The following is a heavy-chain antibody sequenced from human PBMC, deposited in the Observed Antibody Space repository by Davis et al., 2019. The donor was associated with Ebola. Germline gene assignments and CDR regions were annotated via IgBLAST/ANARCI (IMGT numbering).Heavy chain of an antibody. CDR1: GFTFSDYW. CDR3: ARVVSGY. J-gene: IGHJ4*02. D-gene: IGHD6-19*01. Sequence: PGGSLRLSCTASGFTFSDYWMSWVRQAPGKGLEWVATIKKDGIQKYYVDSVKGRFIISRDNAKNSLYLQMNSLRDEDTAVYYCARVVSGYWGQGLLVTVSS. CDR2: IKKDGIQK. V-gene: IGHV3-7*03.